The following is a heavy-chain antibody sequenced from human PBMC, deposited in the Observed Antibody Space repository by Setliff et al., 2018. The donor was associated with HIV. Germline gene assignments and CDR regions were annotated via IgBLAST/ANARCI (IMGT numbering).Heavy chain of an antibody. V-gene: IGHV4-34*01. Sequence: SETLSLTCAVYGGSLSTYYWSWIRQPPGEGLEWIGEINDSGSTNYSPSLKSRVTISVDTSKNQFSLKLSSVTAADTAVYYCARGVRVGPTTTANWFDPWGQGTLVTVSS. D-gene: IGHD1-26*01. J-gene: IGHJ5*02. CDR2: INDSGST. CDR3: ARGVRVGPTTTANWFDP. CDR1: GGSLSTYY.